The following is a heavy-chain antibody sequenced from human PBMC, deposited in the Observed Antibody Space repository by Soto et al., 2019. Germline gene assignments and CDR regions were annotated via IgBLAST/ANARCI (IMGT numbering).Heavy chain of an antibody. J-gene: IGHJ6*02. CDR2: IWYDGSNK. CDR1: GFTFSSYG. Sequence: GGSLRLSCAASGFTFSSYGMHWVRQAPGKGLEWVAVIWYDGSNKYYADSVKGRFTISRDNSKNTLYLQMNSLRAEDTAVYYCARDTYCSGGSCYSGFYYYYGMDVWGQGTTVTVSS. CDR3: ARDTYCSGGSCYSGFYYYYGMDV. D-gene: IGHD2-15*01. V-gene: IGHV3-33*01.